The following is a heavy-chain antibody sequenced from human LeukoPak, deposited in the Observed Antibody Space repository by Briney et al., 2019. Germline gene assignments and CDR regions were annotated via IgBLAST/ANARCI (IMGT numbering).Heavy chain of an antibody. V-gene: IGHV4-30-2*01. CDR3: ARGLRRTGGREQRSWFDP. Sequence: PSGTLSLTCAVSGGSISSGGYSWSWIRQPPGKGLEWIGYIYHSGSTYYNPSLKSRVTISVDRSKNQFSLKLSSVTAADTAVYYCARGLRRTGGREQRSWFDPWGQGTLVTVSS. J-gene: IGHJ5*02. CDR1: GGSISSGGYS. CDR2: IYHSGST. D-gene: IGHD2-15*01.